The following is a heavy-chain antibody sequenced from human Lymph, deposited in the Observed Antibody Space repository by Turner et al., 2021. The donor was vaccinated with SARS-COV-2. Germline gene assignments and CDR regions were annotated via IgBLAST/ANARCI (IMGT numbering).Heavy chain of an antibody. CDR2: INHSGST. V-gene: IGHV4-34*01. Sequence: QVQLQQWGAGLLKPSETLSLTCAVYGRSFSGYYWSWIRQPPGKGLEWIGEINHSGSTNYNPSLKSRVTISVDTSKNQFSLKLSSVTAADTAVYYCARGGLDTAMVRYYYYGMDVWGQGTTVTVSS. D-gene: IGHD5-18*01. CDR1: GRSFSGYY. J-gene: IGHJ6*02. CDR3: ARGGLDTAMVRYYYYGMDV.